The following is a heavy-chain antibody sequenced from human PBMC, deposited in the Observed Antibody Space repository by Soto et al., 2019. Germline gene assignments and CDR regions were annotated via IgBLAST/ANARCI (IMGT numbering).Heavy chain of an antibody. CDR1: GFTFSNAW. CDR2: IKSKTDGGTT. J-gene: IGHJ6*02. CDR3: TTRRGYSYGYGYYYYYGMDV. D-gene: IGHD5-18*01. Sequence: PGGSLRLSCAASGFTFSNAWMSWVRQAPGKGLEWVGRIKSKTDGGTTDCAAPVKGRFTISRDDSKNTLYLQMNSLKTEDTAVYYCTTRRGYSYGYGYYYYYGMDVWGQGTTVTVSS. V-gene: IGHV3-15*01.